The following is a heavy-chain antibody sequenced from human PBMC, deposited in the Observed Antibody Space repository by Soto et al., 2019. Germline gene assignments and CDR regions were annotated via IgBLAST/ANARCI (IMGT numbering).Heavy chain of an antibody. CDR2: IYYSGST. CDR3: ARALTTVTLFDP. Sequence: QVQLQESGPGLVKPSQTLSLTCTVSGGSISSGGYYWSWIRQHPGKGLEWIGYIYYSGSTHYNPSLXSXVTISVDTSKNQFSLKLSSVTAAGTAVYYCARALTTVTLFDPWGQGTLVTVSS. CDR1: GGSISSGGYY. V-gene: IGHV4-31*03. J-gene: IGHJ5*02. D-gene: IGHD4-17*01.